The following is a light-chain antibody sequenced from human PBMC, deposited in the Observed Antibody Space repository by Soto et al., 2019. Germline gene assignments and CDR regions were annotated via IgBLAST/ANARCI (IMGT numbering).Light chain of an antibody. CDR3: EQDDNLPLT. CDR2: DAS. Sequence: DNQGAQYTSSFCASVEDRDTITCLASQDISNYLNWYQQKPGKAPKLLIYDASNLETGVPSRFSGSGSGTDFTFTISSLQPEDMATYYCEQDDNLPLTFGGGTKVDIK. J-gene: IGKJ4*02. CDR1: QDISNY. V-gene: IGKV1-33*01.